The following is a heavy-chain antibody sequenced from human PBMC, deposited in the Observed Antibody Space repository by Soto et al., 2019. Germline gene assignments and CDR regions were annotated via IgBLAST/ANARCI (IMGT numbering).Heavy chain of an antibody. CDR1: GFTFGDYA. D-gene: IGHD3-10*01. CDR2: IRSKAYGGTT. CDR3: TRVPDDSGNIGYYYYYMDV. J-gene: IGHJ6*03. V-gene: IGHV3-49*03. Sequence: GGSLRLSCTASGFTFGDYAMSWFRQAPGKGLEWVGFIRSKAYGGTTEYAASVKGRFTISRDDSKSIAYLQMNSLKTEDTAVYYCTRVPDDSGNIGYYYYYMDVWGKGTTVTVSS.